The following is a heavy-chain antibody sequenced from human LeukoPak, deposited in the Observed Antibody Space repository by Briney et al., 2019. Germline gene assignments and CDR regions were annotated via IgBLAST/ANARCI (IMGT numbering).Heavy chain of an antibody. CDR1: GGSISSGDYY. J-gene: IGHJ3*02. CDR3: ARVKMSYDSSGYPTFDAFDI. D-gene: IGHD3-22*01. V-gene: IGHV4-30-4*01. Sequence: SETLSLTCTVSGGSISSGDYYWSWIRQPPGKGLEWIGYIYYSGSTYYNPSLKSRVTISVDTSKNQFSLKLSSVTAADTAMYYCARVKMSYDSSGYPTFDAFDIWGQGTMVTVSS. CDR2: IYYSGST.